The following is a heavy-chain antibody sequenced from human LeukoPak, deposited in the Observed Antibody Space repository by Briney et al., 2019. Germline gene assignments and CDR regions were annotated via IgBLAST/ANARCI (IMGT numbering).Heavy chain of an antibody. V-gene: IGHV3-21*01. Sequence: GGSLRLSCAASGFTFSSYSMNWVRQAPGKGLEWVSSISSSSSYIYYADSAKGRFTISRDNAKNSLYLQMNSLRAEDTAVYYCARVDYYGSGSYLDWGQGTLVTVSS. CDR2: ISSSSSYI. J-gene: IGHJ4*02. CDR1: GFTFSSYS. CDR3: ARVDYYGSGSYLD. D-gene: IGHD3-10*01.